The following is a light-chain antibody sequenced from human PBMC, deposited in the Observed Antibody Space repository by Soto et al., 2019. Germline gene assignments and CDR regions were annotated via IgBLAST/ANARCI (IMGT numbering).Light chain of an antibody. J-gene: IGLJ3*02. V-gene: IGLV1-44*01. CDR1: SSNIGSNT. CDR3: AAWDDSLNGLV. CDR2: SND. Sequence: QSVLTQPPSASGTPGQRVIISCSGSSSNIGSNTVNWYQQLPGTAPKLLIYSNDQRPSGVPDRFSASTSGTAASLAISGLQSEVEADYYCAAWDDSLNGLVFGGGTKLTVL.